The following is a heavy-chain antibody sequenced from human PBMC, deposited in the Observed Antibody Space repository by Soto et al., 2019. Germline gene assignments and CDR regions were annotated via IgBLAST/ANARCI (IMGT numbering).Heavy chain of an antibody. D-gene: IGHD2-15*01. Sequence: SETLSLTCAVYGGSFSGYYWSWIRQPPGKGLEWIGEINHSGSTNYNPSLKSRVTISVDTSKNQFSLKLSSVTAADTAVYYCARHPRWGRYCSGGSCSRTNNFDYWGKGTLVTVS. J-gene: IGHJ4*02. CDR3: ARHPRWGRYCSGGSCSRTNNFDY. V-gene: IGHV4-34*01. CDR1: GGSFSGYY. CDR2: INHSGST.